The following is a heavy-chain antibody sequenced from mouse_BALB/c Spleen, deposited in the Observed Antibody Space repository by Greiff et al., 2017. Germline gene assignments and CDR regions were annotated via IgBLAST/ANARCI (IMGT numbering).Heavy chain of an antibody. CDR1: GYSFTSYW. D-gene: IGHD1-2*01. CDR2: IYPGNSDT. V-gene: IGHV1-5*01. J-gene: IGHJ2*01. CDR3: TRRGTTAYFDY. Sequence: VQLQQSGTVLARPGASVKMSCKASGYSFTSYWMHWVKQRPGQGLEWIGAIYPGNSDTSYNQKFKGKAKLTAVTSASTAYMELSSLTNEDSAVYYCTRRGTTAYFDYWGQGTTLTVSS.